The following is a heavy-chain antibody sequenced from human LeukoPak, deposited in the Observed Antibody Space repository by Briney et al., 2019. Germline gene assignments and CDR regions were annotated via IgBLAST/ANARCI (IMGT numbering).Heavy chain of an antibody. CDR2: INPDGNST. J-gene: IGHJ4*02. V-gene: IGHV3-74*01. CDR3: ARDIVVVPAADPLDY. Sequence: GGSLRLSCAASGFTFNTYWMHWVRQVPGKGLVWVSRINPDGNSTSYADPVKGRFTISRDNAKNTLYLQMNSLRAEDTAVYYCARDIVVVPAADPLDYWGQGTLVTVSS. CDR1: GFTFNTYW. D-gene: IGHD2-2*01.